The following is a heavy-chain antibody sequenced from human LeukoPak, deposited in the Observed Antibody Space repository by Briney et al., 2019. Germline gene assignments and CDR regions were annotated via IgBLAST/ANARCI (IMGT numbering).Heavy chain of an antibody. CDR2: IYHSGIT. CDR1: GGSISSSNW. J-gene: IGHJ3*02. V-gene: IGHV4-4*02. D-gene: IGHD2-2*01. Sequence: SETLAITCAASGGSISSSNWWSWVRQPPGKGLERIGEIYHSGITNYNPSLKSRVTISVDKSKNQFSLRLSSMTAADTAVYYCARDGKGYCSSTSCYDAFDIWGQGTMVTVSS. CDR3: ARDGKGYCSSTSCYDAFDI.